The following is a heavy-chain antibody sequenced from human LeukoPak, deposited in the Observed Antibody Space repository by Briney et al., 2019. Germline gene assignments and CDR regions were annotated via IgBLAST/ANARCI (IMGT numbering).Heavy chain of an antibody. J-gene: IGHJ4*02. V-gene: IGHV4-59*12. CDR2: IYYSGST. D-gene: IGHD6-6*01. CDR1: GGSISSYY. CDR3: ARAAKQLVPGFDY. Sequence: SETLSLTCTVSGGSISSYYWSWIRQPPGKGLEWIGYIYYSGSTNYNPSLKSRVTISVDTSKNQFSLKLSSVTAADTAVYYCARAAKQLVPGFDYWGQGTLVTVSS.